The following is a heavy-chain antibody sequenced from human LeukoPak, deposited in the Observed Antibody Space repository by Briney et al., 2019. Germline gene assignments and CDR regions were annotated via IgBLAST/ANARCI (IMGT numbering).Heavy chain of an antibody. J-gene: IGHJ4*02. D-gene: IGHD6-13*01. V-gene: IGHV3-7*01. CDR1: GFTFSNYW. Sequence: GGSLRLSCAASGFTFSNYWMSWVRQAPGKGLEWVANIKQDGSEKYYVDSVKGRFTISRDNAKNSLYLQMSSLRAEDTAVYYCARGSWYPGCWGQGTLVTVSS. CDR3: ARGSWYPGC. CDR2: IKQDGSEK.